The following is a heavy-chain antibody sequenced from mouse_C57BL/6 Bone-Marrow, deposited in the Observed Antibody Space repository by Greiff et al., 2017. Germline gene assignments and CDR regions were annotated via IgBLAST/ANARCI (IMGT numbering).Heavy chain of an antibody. CDR3: ARRPFTTVVADYAMDY. CDR2: INSDGGST. D-gene: IGHD1-1*01. Sequence: EVKLMESGGGLVQPGESLKLSCESNEYEFPSHDMSWVRKTPEKRLELVAAINSDGGSTYYPDTMERRFIISRDNTKKTLYLQMSSLRSEDTALYYCARRPFTTVVADYAMDYWGQGTSVTVSS. J-gene: IGHJ4*01. V-gene: IGHV5-2*01. CDR1: EYEFPSHD.